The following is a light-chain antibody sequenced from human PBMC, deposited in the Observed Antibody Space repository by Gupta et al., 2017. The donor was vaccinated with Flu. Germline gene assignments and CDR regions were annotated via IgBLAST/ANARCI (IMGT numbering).Light chain of an antibody. CDR2: WAS. CDR3: QQDYNTPT. J-gene: IGKJ4*01. CDR1: QSILYTSNNKNY. Sequence: DIVMTQSPDSLAVSLGERATINCKSSQSILYTSNNKNYLAWYQQKPGQPPKLLIYWASTRESGVPDRFSGSGYGTDFTLTSSSLQAEDVAVYYWQQDYNTPTFGGGTKVEIK. V-gene: IGKV4-1*01.